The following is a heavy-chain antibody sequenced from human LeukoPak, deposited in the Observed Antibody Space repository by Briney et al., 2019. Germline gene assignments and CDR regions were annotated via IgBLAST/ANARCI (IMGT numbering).Heavy chain of an antibody. CDR1: GFTFSSYE. Sequence: QPGGSLRLSCAASGFTFSSYEMNWVRQAPGKGLEWVSYISSIGTSIYYADSVKGRFTISRDNARNSLYLRMNSLRAYDTAVYYCARSVAVDAFDIWDQGTMVTASS. V-gene: IGHV3-48*03. J-gene: IGHJ3*02. CDR3: ARSVAVDAFDI. CDR2: ISSIGTSI.